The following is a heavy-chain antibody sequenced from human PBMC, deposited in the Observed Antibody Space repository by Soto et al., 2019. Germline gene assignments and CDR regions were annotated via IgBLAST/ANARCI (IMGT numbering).Heavy chain of an antibody. J-gene: IGHJ4*02. CDR1: GFTFDSFA. V-gene: IGHV3-23*01. CDR3: AKATKDWTYHFDY. D-gene: IGHD1-1*01. Sequence: EVQLLESGGDLVQPGGSLRLSCAASGFTFDSFAMTWVRQAPGKGLEWVSALSGVGDATNYADSVKGRFTISRDNSKNTLYLQINSLRPEDTAVYYCAKATKDWTYHFDYWGQGTPVTVSS. CDR2: LSGVGDAT.